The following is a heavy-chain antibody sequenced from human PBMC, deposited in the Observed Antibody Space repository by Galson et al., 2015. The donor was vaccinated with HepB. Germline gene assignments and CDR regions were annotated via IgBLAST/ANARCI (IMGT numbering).Heavy chain of an antibody. CDR1: GFTFSSYS. D-gene: IGHD5-18*01. Sequence: SLRLSCAASGFTFSSYSMNWVRQAPGKGLGWVSSISSSSSYIYYADSVKGRFTISRDNAKNSLYLQMNSLRAEDTAVYYCARSPSWIQLWSFDYWGQGTLVTVSS. CDR3: ARSPSWIQLWSFDY. CDR2: ISSSSSYI. V-gene: IGHV3-21*01. J-gene: IGHJ4*02.